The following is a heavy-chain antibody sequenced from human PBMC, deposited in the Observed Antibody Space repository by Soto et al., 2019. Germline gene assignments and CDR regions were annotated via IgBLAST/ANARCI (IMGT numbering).Heavy chain of an antibody. J-gene: IGHJ2*01. CDR1: GDIFSSYP. CDR3: ARDRGSQNWYFGV. V-gene: IGHV1-69*01. CDR2: SVPLLGTA. Sequence: QVQLVQSGAEVKKPGSSVKVSCKASGDIFSSYPFSWVRQAPGQGLEGMGGSVPLLGTADYAQKFQDRVTITADDSTSTVYMELSSLRSDDTAVYYCARDRGSQNWYFGVWGRGTLVSVSS. D-gene: IGHD3-10*01.